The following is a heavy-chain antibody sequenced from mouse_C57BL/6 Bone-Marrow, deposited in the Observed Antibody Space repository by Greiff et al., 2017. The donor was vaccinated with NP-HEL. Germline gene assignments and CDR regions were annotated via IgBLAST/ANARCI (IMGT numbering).Heavy chain of an antibody. V-gene: IGHV14-4*01. CDR1: GFNIKDDY. Sequence: VQLKQSGAELVRPGASVKLSCTASGFNIKDDYMHWVKQRPEQGLEWIGWIDPETGDTEYASKFQGTATITADTSSNTAYLQLSSLTSDDTAVYYCTAYGNSEFAYWGQGPLVTVSA. CDR2: IDPETGDT. D-gene: IGHD2-1*01. J-gene: IGHJ3*01. CDR3: TAYGNSEFAY.